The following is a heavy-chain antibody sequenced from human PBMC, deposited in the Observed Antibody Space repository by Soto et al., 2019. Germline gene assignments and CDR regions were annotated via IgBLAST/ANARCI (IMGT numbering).Heavy chain of an antibody. CDR3: ARRYGSFFDI. V-gene: IGHV4-61*05. D-gene: IGHD3-10*01. CDR1: GGSISSSVYY. CDR2: IYYSGST. Sequence: SETLSLTCAVSGGSISSSVYYWDCIRQPPGKGLEWIGYIYYSGSTNYNPSLKSRVTISVDTSKNQFSLKLSSVTAADTAVYYCARRYGSFFDIWGQGTMVTVSS. J-gene: IGHJ3*02.